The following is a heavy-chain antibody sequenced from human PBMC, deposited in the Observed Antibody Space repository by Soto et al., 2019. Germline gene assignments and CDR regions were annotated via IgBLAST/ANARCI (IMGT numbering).Heavy chain of an antibody. Sequence: QVQLVQSGAEVKKPGSSVKVSCKASGGTFSSYAFSWVRQAPGGGIEWMGGVIPMFGTTKYAQKFQGRVTMTADEVTSTTYMDLSGLKSDDAAVSYCATRARGKTRYYYGMDVWGQGTSGTVSS. CDR1: GGTFSSYA. V-gene: IGHV1-69*01. CDR2: VIPMFGTT. J-gene: IGHJ6*02. CDR3: ATRARGKTRYYYGMDV. D-gene: IGHD3-10*01.